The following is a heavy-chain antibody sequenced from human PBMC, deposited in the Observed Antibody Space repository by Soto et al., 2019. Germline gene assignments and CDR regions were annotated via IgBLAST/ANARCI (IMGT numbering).Heavy chain of an antibody. J-gene: IGHJ4*02. Sequence: SETLSLTCTVSGGSIGSGDYYWTWIRQVPGKGLEWIGYIYYTGNTYYNPSLKSRPTISLDTSENQFSLKLTSVTAADTAVYFCASGHDAYKVRYWGQGTLVTVSS. CDR1: GGSIGSGDYY. CDR2: IYYTGNT. D-gene: IGHD1-1*01. V-gene: IGHV4-31*03. CDR3: ASGHDAYKVRY.